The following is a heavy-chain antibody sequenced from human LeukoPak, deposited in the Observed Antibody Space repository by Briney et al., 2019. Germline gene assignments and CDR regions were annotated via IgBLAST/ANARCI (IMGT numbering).Heavy chain of an antibody. CDR2: IDPSDSYT. V-gene: IGHV5-10-1*01. D-gene: IGHD5-24*01. CDR3: ARHGLATIFDY. Sequence: GESLKISCKGSGYRFTSFRISWVRQIPGKGLEWMGRIDPSDSYTNYTASFQGHVTISADKSISTAYLQWSSLKASDTAMYYCARHGLATIFDYWGQGTLVTVSS. J-gene: IGHJ4*02. CDR1: GYRFTSFR.